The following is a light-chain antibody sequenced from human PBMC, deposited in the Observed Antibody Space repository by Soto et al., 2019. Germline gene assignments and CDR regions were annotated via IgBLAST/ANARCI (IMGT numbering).Light chain of an antibody. Sequence: EIVLTQSLGTLSLSTGERATLSCRASQSVSSSYLAWYQQKPGQAPRLLIYGASSRATGIPDRFSGSGSGTDFTLTISRLEPEDFAVYYCQQYGSSRPWTFGQGSKV. CDR1: QSVSSSY. CDR3: QQYGSSRPWT. J-gene: IGKJ1*01. V-gene: IGKV3-20*01. CDR2: GAS.